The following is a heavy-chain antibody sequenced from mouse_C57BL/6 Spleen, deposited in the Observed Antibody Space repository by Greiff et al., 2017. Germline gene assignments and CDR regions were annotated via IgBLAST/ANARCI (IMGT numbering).Heavy chain of an antibody. Sequence: VKLMESGAELVKPGASVKLSCKASGYNFTSYWMHWVKQRPGQGLEWIGMIHPNSGSPNYTEKFKSKATLTVDQFSITAYMQLSSLTSEDSAVYYCSDYYGSSLYFDYWGQGTTLTVAS. CDR1: GYNFTSYW. D-gene: IGHD1-1*01. V-gene: IGHV1-64*01. CDR3: SDYYGSSLYFDY. CDR2: IHPNSGSP. J-gene: IGHJ2*01.